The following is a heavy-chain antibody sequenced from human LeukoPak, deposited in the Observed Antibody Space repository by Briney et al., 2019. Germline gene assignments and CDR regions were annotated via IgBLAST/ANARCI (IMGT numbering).Heavy chain of an antibody. V-gene: IGHV3-48*01. J-gene: IGHJ6*02. CDR3: ARTRWSRDYYYGMDV. CDR1: GFTSIAYA. D-gene: IGHD4-23*01. Sequence: GGSLRLSCVGSGFTSIAYALTWARQAPGKGLEWVSYISSSSSTMYYADSVKGRFTISRDNAKNSLYLQMNSLRAEDTAVYYCARTRWSRDYYYGMDVWGQGTTVTVSS. CDR2: ISSSSSTM.